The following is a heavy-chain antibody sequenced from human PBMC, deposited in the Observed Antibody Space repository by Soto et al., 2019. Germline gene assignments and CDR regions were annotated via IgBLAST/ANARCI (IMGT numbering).Heavy chain of an antibody. CDR3: ARVPSP. J-gene: IGHJ5*02. CDR2: IYHSGST. V-gene: IGHV4-30-2*01. Sequence: QLQLQESGSGLVKPSQTLSLTCAVSGGSISSGGYSWSWIRQPPGKGLEWIGYIYHSGSTYYNPXLXSXATVSVDRAKDQFSLKLSSVTAADTAVYYCARVPSPWGQGTLVTVSS. CDR1: GGSISSGGYS.